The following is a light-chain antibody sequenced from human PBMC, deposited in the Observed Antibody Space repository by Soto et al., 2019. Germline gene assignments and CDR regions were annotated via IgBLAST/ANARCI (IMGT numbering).Light chain of an antibody. CDR1: SSDVGLYNY. CDR2: DVT. CDR3: CSYAGRYTL. V-gene: IGLV2-11*01. J-gene: IGLJ2*01. Sequence: QSALTQPRSVSGSPGQSVTISCTGTSSDVGLYNYVSWYQQHPGKAPKFTIYDVTKRPSGVPDRFSGSKSGNTASLTISGLQAEDEADYYCCSYAGRYTLFGGGTKVTVL.